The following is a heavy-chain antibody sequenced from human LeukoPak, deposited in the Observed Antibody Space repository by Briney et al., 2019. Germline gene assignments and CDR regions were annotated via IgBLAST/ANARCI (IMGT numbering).Heavy chain of an antibody. CDR2: IKSKTDGGTT. CDR1: GFTFSNAW. D-gene: IGHD6-25*01. CDR3: AHTMRDSSDDI. Sequence: GGSLRLSCAASGFTFSNAWMSWVRQAPGKGLEWVGRIKSKTDGGTTDYAAPVKGRFTISRDDSKNTLYLQMNSLRAEDTAVYYCAHTMRDSSDDIWGQGTMVTVSS. J-gene: IGHJ3*02. V-gene: IGHV3-15*01.